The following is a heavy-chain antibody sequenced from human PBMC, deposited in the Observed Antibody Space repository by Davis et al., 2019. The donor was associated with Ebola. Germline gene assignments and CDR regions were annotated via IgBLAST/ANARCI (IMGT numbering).Heavy chain of an antibody. D-gene: IGHD3-10*01. CDR1: GGSISSGGYY. CDR3: ARGWGELLWFGAVDY. Sequence: MPSETLSLTCTVSGGSISSGGYYWSWIRQHPGKGLEWIGYIYYSGSTYYNPSLKSRVTISVDTSKNQFSLKLSSVTAADTAVYYCARGWGELLWFGAVDYWGQGTLVTVSS. J-gene: IGHJ4*02. CDR2: IYYSGST. V-gene: IGHV4-30-4*08.